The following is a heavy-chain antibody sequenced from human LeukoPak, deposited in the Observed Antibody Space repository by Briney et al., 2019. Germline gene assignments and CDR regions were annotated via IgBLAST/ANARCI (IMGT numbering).Heavy chain of an antibody. Sequence: PSETLSLTCTVSGGSISSYYWSWIRQPPGKGLEWIGYIYYSGSTYYNPSLKSRVTISVDTSKNQFSLKLSSVTAADTAVYYCARGGYYYDSSGYWGAFDIWGQGTMVTVSS. CDR2: IYYSGST. D-gene: IGHD3-22*01. CDR1: GGSISSYY. J-gene: IGHJ3*02. CDR3: ARGGYYYDSSGYWGAFDI. V-gene: IGHV4-59*01.